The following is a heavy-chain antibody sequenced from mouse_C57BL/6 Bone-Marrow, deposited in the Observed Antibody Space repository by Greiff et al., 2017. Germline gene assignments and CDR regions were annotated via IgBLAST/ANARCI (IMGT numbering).Heavy chain of an antibody. J-gene: IGHJ1*03. CDR3: ARKGYGNTFDV. CDR1: GYTFTSYW. V-gene: IGHV1-50*01. D-gene: IGHD1-1*01. CDR2: IDPPDSYT. Sequence: QVQLQQPGAELVKPGASVQLSCKASGYTFTSYWMQWVKQRPGQGLEWIGEIDPPDSYTNYNQKFKGKATLTVETSSGTAYVLLSSLTTADAAVYYCARKGYGNTFDVWGTGTTVTVSS.